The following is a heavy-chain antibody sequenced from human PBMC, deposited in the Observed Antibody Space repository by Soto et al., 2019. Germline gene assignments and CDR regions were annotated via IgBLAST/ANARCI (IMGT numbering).Heavy chain of an antibody. V-gene: IGHV3-74*01. CDR3: ARDSYSSATH. CDR2: ISNDGSDT. J-gene: IGHJ4*01. D-gene: IGHD4-4*01. Sequence: EVQLVESGGGLVQPGGSLRLSCAASGLPFGDNWMHWVRQAPGKGLVWVSRISNDGSDTTYADSVRGRFTVSRDNAKNTQYLQMNSLRAEDRAVYYCARDSYSSATHWGHGTLVTVSP. CDR1: GLPFGDNW.